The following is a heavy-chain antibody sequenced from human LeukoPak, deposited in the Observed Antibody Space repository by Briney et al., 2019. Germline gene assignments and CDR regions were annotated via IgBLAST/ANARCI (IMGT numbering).Heavy chain of an antibody. CDR3: ARDHYYYDASGYYLLDY. Sequence: PSETLSLTCTVSSGSIGSYYWSWIRQPAGKGLEWIERIDFSGSTYYNASLQSRVTMLVDTSKKQFSLKLSSVTAADTAVYYCARDHYYYDASGYYLLDYWGQGTLVTVSS. V-gene: IGHV4-4*07. D-gene: IGHD3-22*01. CDR2: IDFSGST. J-gene: IGHJ4*02. CDR1: SGSIGSYY.